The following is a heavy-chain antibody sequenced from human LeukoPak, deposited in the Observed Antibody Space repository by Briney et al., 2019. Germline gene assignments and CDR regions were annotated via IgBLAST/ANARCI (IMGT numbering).Heavy chain of an antibody. D-gene: IGHD3-10*01. CDR2: IYPNNGAT. CDR3: ARDGPAQMVDFDY. CDR1: GYTFSGTGWY. J-gene: IGHJ4*02. Sequence: ASVKVSCKASGYTFSGTGWYLYWLRQALGQGLECMGWIYPNNGATAYAQKFQGRVAMTRDTSITTAYMELSRLRPDDTAVYYCARDGPAQMVDFDYWGQGTLVTVSS. V-gene: IGHV1-2*02.